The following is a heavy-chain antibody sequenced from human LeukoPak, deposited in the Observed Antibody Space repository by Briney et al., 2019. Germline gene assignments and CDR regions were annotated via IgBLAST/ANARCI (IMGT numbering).Heavy chain of an antibody. CDR2: ISGSGGST. Sequence: PGGSLRLSCAASGFIFSSYAMSWVRQAPGKGLEWVSTISGSGGSTYYADSVKGRFTISRDNAKISLYLQMNSLRGDDTAVYYCARASTVATGWLDSWGQGTLVTVSS. D-gene: IGHD4-17*01. CDR1: GFIFSSYA. CDR3: ARASTVATGWLDS. V-gene: IGHV3-23*01. J-gene: IGHJ5*01.